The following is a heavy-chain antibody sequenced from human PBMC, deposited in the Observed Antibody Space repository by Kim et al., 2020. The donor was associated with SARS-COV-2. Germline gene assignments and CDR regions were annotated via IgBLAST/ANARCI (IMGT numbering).Heavy chain of an antibody. Sequence: GESLKISCKGSGYSFTSYWIGWVRQMPGKGLEWMGIIYPGDSDTRYSPSFQGQVTISADKSISTAYLQWSSLKASDTAMYYCARHGVQRWLQGPADYWGQGTLVTVSS. J-gene: IGHJ4*02. V-gene: IGHV5-51*01. CDR1: GYSFTSYW. D-gene: IGHD5-12*01. CDR3: ARHGVQRWLQGPADY. CDR2: IYPGDSDT.